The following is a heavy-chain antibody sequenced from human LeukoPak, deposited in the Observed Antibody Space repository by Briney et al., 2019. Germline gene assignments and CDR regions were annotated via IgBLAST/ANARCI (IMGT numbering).Heavy chain of an antibody. CDR3: ASELGY. D-gene: IGHD7-27*01. V-gene: IGHV3-74*01. Sequence: GVSLTLSCAASTFTFSSYCMDCVRQAPGEGLVWASPTKMDGRNTIHAYSGKGPFTIPTHNATHTIYLRINSARAEHTAVYYCASELGYWGQGTLVTVSS. CDR2: TKMDGRNT. CDR1: TFTFSSYC. J-gene: IGHJ4*02.